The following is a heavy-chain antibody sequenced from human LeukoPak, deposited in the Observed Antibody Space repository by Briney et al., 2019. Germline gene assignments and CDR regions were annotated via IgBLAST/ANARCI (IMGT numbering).Heavy chain of an antibody. CDR3: ARARQLWSPYYYYYYMDV. Sequence: PGGSLRLSCAASGFTFSSYWMHWVRQAPGKGLVWVSRINTDGSSTIYADSVKGRFTISRDNAKNTLYLQMNSLRAEDTAVYYCARARQLWSPYYYYYYMDVWGKGTTVTVSS. V-gene: IGHV3-74*01. D-gene: IGHD5-18*01. CDR2: INTDGSST. J-gene: IGHJ6*03. CDR1: GFTFSSYW.